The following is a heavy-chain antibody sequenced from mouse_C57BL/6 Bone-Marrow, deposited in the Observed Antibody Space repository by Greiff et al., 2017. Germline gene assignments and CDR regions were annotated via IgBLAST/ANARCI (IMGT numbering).Heavy chain of an antibody. CDR2: ILPGSGST. D-gene: IGHD2-1*01. V-gene: IGHV1-9*01. CDR3: ARGPLGNPYFSWFAY. CDR1: GYTFTGYW. Sequence: VQLQESGAELMKPGASVKLSCKATGYTFTGYWIEWVKQRPGHGLEWIGEILPGSGSTNYNEKFKGKATFTADTSSNTAYMQLSSLTTEDSAIYYCARGPLGNPYFSWFAYWGQGTLVTVSA. J-gene: IGHJ3*01.